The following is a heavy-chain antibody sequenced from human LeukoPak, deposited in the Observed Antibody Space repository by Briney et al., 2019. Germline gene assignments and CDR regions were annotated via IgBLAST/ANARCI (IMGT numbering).Heavy chain of an antibody. CDR3: AKGKDAYNYDGSGYYFGEY. D-gene: IGHD3-22*01. J-gene: IGHJ4*02. CDR1: GDSFRRYA. V-gene: IGHV3-23*01. CDR2: IRGSGSST. Sequence: GGSLRHSSAASGDSFRRYAMSWVPHAPGKGLEWVSAIRGSGSSTFYADSVKGRFIISRDNSKNTLYLQLNSLRAEDTAVYYCAKGKDAYNYDGSGYYFGEYWGQGTLVTVSS.